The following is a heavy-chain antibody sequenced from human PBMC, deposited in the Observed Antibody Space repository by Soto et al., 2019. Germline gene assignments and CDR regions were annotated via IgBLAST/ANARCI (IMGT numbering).Heavy chain of an antibody. J-gene: IGHJ4*02. CDR3: AKTVYGGGGYFDY. V-gene: IGHV3-9*01. CDR1: GFTFDDYA. Sequence: EVQLVESGGGLVQPGRSLRLSCAASGFTFDDYAMHWVRQAPGKGLEWVSGISWNSGSIGYADSVKGRFTISRDNAKNSLYLQMNSLRAEDTALYYWAKTVYGGGGYFDYWGQGTLVTVSS. CDR2: ISWNSGSI. D-gene: IGHD4-17*01.